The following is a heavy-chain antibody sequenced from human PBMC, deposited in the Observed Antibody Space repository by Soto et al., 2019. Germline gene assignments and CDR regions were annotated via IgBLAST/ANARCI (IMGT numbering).Heavy chain of an antibody. CDR1: GFSLSTSGMC. CDR3: ARGTYKNSRASIYSSYSRHS. J-gene: IGHJ5*01. CDR2: IDGEDDK. D-gene: IGHD2-15*01. V-gene: IGHV2-70*11. Sequence: SGPTLVTPTQTLTMTCXFSGFSLSTSGMCVSWIRQPPGKALKWLARIDGEDDKYYSTSLKTRPTISKDTSKNQLVLTMTNMDPVDTATYFFARGTYKNSRASIYSSYSRHSW.